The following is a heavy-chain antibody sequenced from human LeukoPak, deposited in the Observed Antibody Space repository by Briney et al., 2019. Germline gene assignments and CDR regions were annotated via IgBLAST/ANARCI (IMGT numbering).Heavy chain of an antibody. CDR2: IYYSGST. CDR3: ARDGHSSGWGIDY. V-gene: IGHV4-4*02. CDR1: GGSISSSNW. J-gene: IGHJ4*02. Sequence: PSGTLSLTCAVSGGSISSSNWWSWVRQPPGKGLEWIGYIYYSGSTYYNPSLKSRVTISVDTSKNQFSLKLSSVTAADTAVYYCARDGHSSGWGIDYWGQGTLVTVSS. D-gene: IGHD6-19*01.